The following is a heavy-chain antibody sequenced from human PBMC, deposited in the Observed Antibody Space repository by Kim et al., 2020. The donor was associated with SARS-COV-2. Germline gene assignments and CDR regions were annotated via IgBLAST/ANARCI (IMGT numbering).Heavy chain of an antibody. V-gene: IGHV3-33*06. J-gene: IGHJ6*02. CDR2: IWYDGSNK. CDR3: AKDLAARPPYYYYGMDV. Sequence: GGSLRLSCAASGFTFSSYGMHWVRQAPGKGLEWVAVIWYDGSNKYYADSVKGRFTISRDNSKNTLYLQMNSLRAEDTAVYYCAKDLAARPPYYYYGMDVWGQGTTVTVSS. D-gene: IGHD6-6*01. CDR1: GFTFSSYG.